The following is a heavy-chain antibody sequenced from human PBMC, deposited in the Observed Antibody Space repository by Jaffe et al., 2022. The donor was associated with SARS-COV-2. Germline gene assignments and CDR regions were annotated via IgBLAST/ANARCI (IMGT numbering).Heavy chain of an antibody. CDR3: ARGAGYSYGLGDY. J-gene: IGHJ4*02. D-gene: IGHD5-18*01. CDR1: GFTFSSYA. V-gene: IGHV3-30*04. Sequence: QVQLVESGGGVVQPGRSLRLSCAASGFTFSSYAMHWVRQAPGKGLEWVAVISYDGSNKYYADSVKGRFTISRDNSKNTLYLQMNSLRAEDTAVYYCARGAGYSYGLGDYWGQGTLVTVSS. CDR2: ISYDGSNK.